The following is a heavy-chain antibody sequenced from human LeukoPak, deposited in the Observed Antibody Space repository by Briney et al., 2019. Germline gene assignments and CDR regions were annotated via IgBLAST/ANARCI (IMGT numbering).Heavy chain of an antibody. Sequence: PGESLRLSCAASGFTFSSFWMHWVRQTPGKGLVWVSRINGDGSSIKYADSVKGRFTMSRDNAKNTLFLQMNSLRAEDTALYYCVRESAYCGGDCYSPRGDYWGQGTLVTVSS. D-gene: IGHD2-21*02. V-gene: IGHV3-74*03. CDR2: INGDGSSI. CDR1: GFTFSSFW. CDR3: VRESAYCGGDCYSPRGDY. J-gene: IGHJ4*02.